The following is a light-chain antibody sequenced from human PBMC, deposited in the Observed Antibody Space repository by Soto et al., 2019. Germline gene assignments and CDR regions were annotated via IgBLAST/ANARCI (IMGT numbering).Light chain of an antibody. J-gene: IGKJ1*01. V-gene: IGKV3-15*01. CDR1: QSVSST. Sequence: EIVMTQSPSTLSVSPGERATLSCRASQSVSSTLAWYQQKPGQAPRLLIYGASTRATDIPARFSGSGSGTEFTLTISSLQPEDFATYYCQQSYSTPRTFGQGTKVDIK. CDR2: GAS. CDR3: QQSYSTPRT.